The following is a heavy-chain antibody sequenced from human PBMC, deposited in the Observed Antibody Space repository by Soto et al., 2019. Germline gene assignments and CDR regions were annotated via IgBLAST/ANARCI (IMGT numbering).Heavy chain of an antibody. D-gene: IGHD1-1*01. J-gene: IGHJ5*02. V-gene: IGHV3-30*04. Sequence: QVQRVESGGGVVQPGRSLRLSCAASGFSISRSAMHWVRQAPGTGLEWVAVIAYDGSNRWYADSAKGRFTISRDNSKNTVYLQLSSLSAEDTAVYYCARDLQAGTDNVNWFAPWGQGTLVTVSS. CDR1: GFSISRSA. CDR2: IAYDGSNR. CDR3: ARDLQAGTDNVNWFAP.